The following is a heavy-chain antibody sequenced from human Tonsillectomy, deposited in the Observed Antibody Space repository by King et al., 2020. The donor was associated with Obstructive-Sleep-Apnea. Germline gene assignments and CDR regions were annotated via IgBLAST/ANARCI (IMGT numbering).Heavy chain of an antibody. CDR1: GGSISGNNYF. CDR2: IYHSGTV. D-gene: IGHD1-26*01. V-gene: IGHV4-39*07. CDR3: ARGRGGGRYLDY. J-gene: IGHJ4*02. Sequence: QLQESGPGLVKSSETLSLICTVSGGSISGNNYFWGWIRQPPGKGLEWIGYIYHSGTVFYNPSLKSRVTISQDTSKIQFSLNLNSVTAADTAVYFCARGRGGGRYLDYWGQGTLVTVSS.